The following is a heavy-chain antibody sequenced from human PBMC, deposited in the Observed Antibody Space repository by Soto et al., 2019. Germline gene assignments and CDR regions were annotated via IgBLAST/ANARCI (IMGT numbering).Heavy chain of an antibody. J-gene: IGHJ3*02. CDR3: AKSMGAYCGGDCPREDAFDI. CDR2: ISYDGSNK. Sequence: GGSLRLSCAASGFTFSSYGMHWVRQAPGKGLEWVAVISYDGSNKYYADSVKGRFTISRDNSKNTLYLQMNSLRAEDTAVYYCAKSMGAYCGGDCPREDAFDIWGQGTMVTVSS. V-gene: IGHV3-30*18. CDR1: GFTFSSYG. D-gene: IGHD2-21*02.